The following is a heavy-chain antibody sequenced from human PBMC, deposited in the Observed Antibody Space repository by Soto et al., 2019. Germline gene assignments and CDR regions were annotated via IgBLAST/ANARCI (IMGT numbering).Heavy chain of an antibody. D-gene: IGHD3-22*01. V-gene: IGHV1-69*06. Sequence: QVQPVQSGAAVRKPGSSVKVSCKASGGTFSSHAISWVRQSPGQGLEWMGGISHLLGTTNYAQKFQGRATITAEKPTTTASMKLSSLRSEDTAVSYCARTMSRAYYNSRGDYSHWGQGTVVIVSS. CDR3: ARTMSRAYYNSRGDYSH. CDR1: GGTFSSHA. CDR2: ISHLLGTT. J-gene: IGHJ4*02.